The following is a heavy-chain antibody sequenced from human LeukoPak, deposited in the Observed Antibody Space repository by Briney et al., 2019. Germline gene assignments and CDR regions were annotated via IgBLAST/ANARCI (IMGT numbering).Heavy chain of an antibody. J-gene: IGHJ4*02. V-gene: IGHV3-53*01. CDR3: ARDQVSSSSTIAY. Sequence: GGSLRLSCAASGFTVSSNYMSWVRQAPGKGLEWVSVIYSGGSTYYADSVKGRFTISRDNSKNSLYLQMNSLRAEDTAVYYCARDQVSSSSTIAYWGQGTLVTVSS. CDR1: GFTVSSNY. D-gene: IGHD6-6*01. CDR2: IYSGGST.